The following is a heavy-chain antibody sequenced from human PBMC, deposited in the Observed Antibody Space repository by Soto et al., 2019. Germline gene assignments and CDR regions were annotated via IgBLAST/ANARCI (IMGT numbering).Heavy chain of an antibody. J-gene: IGHJ6*02. CDR2: VSAYNGNT. V-gene: IGHV1-18*01. Sequence: ASVKVSCKASGYTFTDYGISWVRQAPGQGLEWMGWVSAYNGNTNYTQKFQDRVTMTTDTSTSTAYMELRSLRSDDTAVYYCARDRSNSGVWGQGTTVTVSS. D-gene: IGHD2-15*01. CDR3: ARDRSNSGV. CDR1: GYTFTDYG.